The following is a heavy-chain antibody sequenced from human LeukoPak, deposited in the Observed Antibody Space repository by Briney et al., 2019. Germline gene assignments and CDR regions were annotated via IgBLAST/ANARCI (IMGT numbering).Heavy chain of an antibody. CDR2: IRNKVHSYAT. J-gene: IGHJ4*02. CDR1: GFTFSDHY. V-gene: IGHV3-72*01. Sequence: GGSLRLSCAASGFTFSDHYMDWVRQAPGKGLEWVGRIRNKVHSYATEYAASVQGRFTILRDDSSLYLQMNSLKTEDTAVYYCARAAYEHGFDYWGRGTLVTVSS. D-gene: IGHD5-12*01. CDR3: ARAAYEHGFDY.